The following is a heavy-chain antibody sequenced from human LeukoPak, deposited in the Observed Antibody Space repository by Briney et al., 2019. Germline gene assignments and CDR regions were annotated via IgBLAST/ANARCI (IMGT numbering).Heavy chain of an antibody. Sequence: ASVKVSCKASGYTFTSYYMHWVRQAPGQGLEWMGIINPSGGSTSYAQKFQGRVTMTRDTSTSTVYMELSSLRSEDTAVYYCARDGFGGLKHNYYSYYMDVWGKGTTVTISS. J-gene: IGHJ6*03. V-gene: IGHV1-46*01. CDR1: GYTFTSYY. CDR3: ARDGFGGLKHNYYSYYMDV. D-gene: IGHD3-10*01. CDR2: INPSGGST.